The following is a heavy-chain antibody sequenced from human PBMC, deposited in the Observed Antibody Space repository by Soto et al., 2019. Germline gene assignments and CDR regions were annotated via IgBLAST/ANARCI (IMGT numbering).Heavy chain of an antibody. V-gene: IGHV4-31*03. D-gene: IGHD5-18*01. CDR3: ARSGYSYGPNPLLY. Sequence: QVQLQESGPGLVKPSQTLSLTCTVSGGSISSGGYYWSWIRQHPGKGLEWIGYIYYSGSTYYNPSVRSRVTIPVDTSKTQFSLKLSSVTAADTAVYYCARSGYSYGPNPLLYWGQGTLVTVSS. CDR2: IYYSGST. J-gene: IGHJ4*02. CDR1: GGSISSGGYY.